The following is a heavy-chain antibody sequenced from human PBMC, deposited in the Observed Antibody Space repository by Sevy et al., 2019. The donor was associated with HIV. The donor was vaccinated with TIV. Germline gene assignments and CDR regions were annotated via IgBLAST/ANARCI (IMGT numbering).Heavy chain of an antibody. CDR2: INPNGGGT. CDR1: GYTFTGYY. J-gene: IGHJ4*02. V-gene: IGHV1-2*02. CDR3: SRSVYGSGTYLHDY. D-gene: IGHD3-10*01. Sequence: ASVKVSCKASGYTFTGYYIHWVRQAPGQGLEWMGWINPNGGGTNYAQKFQGRVTMTGDTSISTAYMDLTRLRSDDTAVYYCSRSVYGSGTYLHDYWGQGTLVTVSS.